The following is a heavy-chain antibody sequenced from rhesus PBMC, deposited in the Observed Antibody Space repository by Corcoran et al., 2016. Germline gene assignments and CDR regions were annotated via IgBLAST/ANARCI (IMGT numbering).Heavy chain of an antibody. V-gene: IGHV4S2*01. J-gene: IGHJ4*01. CDR3: ARGYSGSWTYFDY. CDR2: INCSGGST. CDR1: GASIISHS. D-gene: IGHD6-25*01. Sequence: QVQLQESGPGLLKPSETLPLTCAASGASIISHSWTCVRTAPGTGLECFRRINCSGGSTDYNPSLESRVTISIDTSKNQFSLKLSSVTAADTAVYYCARGYSGSWTYFDYWGQGVLVTVSS.